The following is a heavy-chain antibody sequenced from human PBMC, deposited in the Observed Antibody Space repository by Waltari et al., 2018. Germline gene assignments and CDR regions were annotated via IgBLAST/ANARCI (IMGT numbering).Heavy chain of an antibody. CDR1: GGSISSYY. D-gene: IGHD5-12*01. CDR3: ARSRYGDYDRPFDY. Sequence: QVQLQESGPGLVKPSETLSLICTVSGGSISSYYWSWIRQPPGRGLGGIGYIYYSGSTNSSPSPPSRVTISVDTSTTQFSLKLSSVTAADTAVFYCARSRYGDYDRPFDYWGQGTLVTVSS. V-gene: IGHV4-59*01. CDR2: IYYSGST. J-gene: IGHJ4*02.